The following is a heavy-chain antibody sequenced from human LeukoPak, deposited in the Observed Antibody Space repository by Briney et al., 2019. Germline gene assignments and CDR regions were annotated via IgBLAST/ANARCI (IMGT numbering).Heavy chain of an antibody. J-gene: IGHJ1*01. Sequence: GGALRLSCAAPGFTFSSYSMNWVRQAPGKGLEWVSSISSSSSYIYYADSVKGRFTISRDKAKNSLYLQMNSLRAEDTAVYYCASQYCSGGSCYLYFQHWGQGTLVTVSS. D-gene: IGHD2-15*01. CDR3: ASQYCSGGSCYLYFQH. CDR1: GFTFSSYS. CDR2: ISSSSSYI. V-gene: IGHV3-21*01.